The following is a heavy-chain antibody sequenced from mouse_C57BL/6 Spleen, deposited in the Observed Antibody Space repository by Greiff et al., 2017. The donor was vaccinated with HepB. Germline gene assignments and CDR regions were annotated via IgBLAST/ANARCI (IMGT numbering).Heavy chain of an antibody. V-gene: IGHV1-81*01. D-gene: IGHD1-1*01. CDR1: GYTFTSYG. CDR2: IYPRSGNT. J-gene: IGHJ1*03. CDR3: ARHYYGSSYWYFDV. Sequence: QVQLQQSGAELARPGASVKLSCKASGYTFTSYGISWVKQRTGQGLEWIGEIYPRSGNTYYNEKFKGKATPTADKSSSTAYMELRSLTSEDSAVYFCARHYYGSSYWYFDVWGTGTTVTVSS.